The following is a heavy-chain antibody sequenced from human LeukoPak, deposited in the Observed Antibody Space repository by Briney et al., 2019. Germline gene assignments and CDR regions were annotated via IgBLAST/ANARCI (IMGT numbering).Heavy chain of an antibody. J-gene: IGHJ6*03. D-gene: IGHD2-2*01. CDR1: GGSISSCY. V-gene: IGHV4-4*07. CDR3: ARDLDQLDSYYMDV. Sequence: SETLSLTCTVSGGSISSCYWSWIRQPAGKGLEWIGRIYTSGSTNYNPSLKSRVTMSVDTSKNQFSLKLSSVTAADTAVYYCARDLDQLDSYYMDVWGKGTTVTVSS. CDR2: IYTSGST.